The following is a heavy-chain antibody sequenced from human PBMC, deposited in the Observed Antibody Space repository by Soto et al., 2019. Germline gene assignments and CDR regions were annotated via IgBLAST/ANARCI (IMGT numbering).Heavy chain of an antibody. CDR3: ATLLIRGSQVKNDY. CDR2: IIPIFGTA. D-gene: IGHD3-16*01. V-gene: IGHV1-69*01. J-gene: IGHJ4*02. CDR1: GGTFSSYA. Sequence: QVQLVQSGAEVKKPGSSVKVSCKASGGTFSSYAISWVRQSPGHGHEWMGGIIPIFGTANYAQKFQGRVTITADESTSTAYMELSSLISEDTAVYYCATLLIRGSQVKNDYWGQGTLVTVSS.